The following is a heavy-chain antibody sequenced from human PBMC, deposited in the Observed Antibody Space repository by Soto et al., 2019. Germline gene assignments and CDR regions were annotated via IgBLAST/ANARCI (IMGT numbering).Heavy chain of an antibody. CDR2: ISSSSSYI. J-gene: IGHJ4*02. CDR3: ARVLIAEPSRPETDY. Sequence: EVQLVESGGGLVKPGGSLRLSCAASGFTFSSYSMNWVRQAPGKGLEWVSSISSSSSYIYYADSVKGRFTISRDNAKNSLYLQMNSLRAEDTAVYYCARVLIAEPSRPETDYWGQGTLVTVSS. D-gene: IGHD6-13*01. V-gene: IGHV3-21*01. CDR1: GFTFSSYS.